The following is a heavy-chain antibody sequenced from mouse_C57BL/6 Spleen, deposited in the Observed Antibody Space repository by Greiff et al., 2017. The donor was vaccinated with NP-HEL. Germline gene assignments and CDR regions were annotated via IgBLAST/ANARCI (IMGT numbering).Heavy chain of an antibody. CDR1: GYTFTSYW. J-gene: IGHJ4*01. CDR3: ARSAGPHDYAMDY. CDR2: IDPSDSYS. V-gene: IGHV1-69*01. Sequence: QVQLQQPGAELVMPGASVKLSCKASGYTFTSYWMHWVKQRPGRGLEWIGEIDPSDSYSNYNQKFKGKSTLTVDKSSSTAYMQLSSLTSEDSAVYYCARSAGPHDYAMDYWGQGTSVTVSS.